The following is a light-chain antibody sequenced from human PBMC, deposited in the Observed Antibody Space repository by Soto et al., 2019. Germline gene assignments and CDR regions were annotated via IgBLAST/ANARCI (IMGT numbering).Light chain of an antibody. CDR3: QQYHSYSRA. V-gene: IGKV1-5*03. J-gene: IGKJ1*01. Sequence: DIQMTQSASTLSASVGDRVTITCRASQSISSWLAWYQQKPGKAPKLLIYKASSLESGVPSRFSGSGSGTEFTLTISSLQPDDFATHYCQQYHSYSRAFGQGTKVEIK. CDR1: QSISSW. CDR2: KAS.